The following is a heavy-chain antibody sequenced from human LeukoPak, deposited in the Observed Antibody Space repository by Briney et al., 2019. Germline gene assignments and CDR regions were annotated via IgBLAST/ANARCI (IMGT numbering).Heavy chain of an antibody. Sequence: SETLSLTCTASGCSISSSSHYWGWIPQPPGKGLEWIASIYKTGSTFYNPSLNSLATISVDTSKNQFSLKLRSVTAADTAVYYCERHEHGDHGDPNWFDPWGQGTLVTVSS. CDR3: ERHEHGDHGDPNWFDP. CDR1: GCSISSSSHY. D-gene: IGHD4-17*01. J-gene: IGHJ5*02. CDR2: IYKTGST. V-gene: IGHV4-39*01.